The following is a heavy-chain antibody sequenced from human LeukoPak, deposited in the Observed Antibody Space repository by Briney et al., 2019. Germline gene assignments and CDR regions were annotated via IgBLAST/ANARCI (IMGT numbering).Heavy chain of an antibody. CDR3: ARDLKRELGWFDP. CDR2: INPNSGGT. J-gene: IGHJ5*02. CDR1: GYTFTGYY. Sequence: GASVKVSCKASGYTFTGYYMHWVRQAPGQGLEWMGRINPNSGGTNYAQKFQGRVTMTRDTSISTAHMELSRLRSDDTAVYYCARDLKRELGWFDPWGQGTLVTVSS. D-gene: IGHD1-26*01. V-gene: IGHV1-2*06.